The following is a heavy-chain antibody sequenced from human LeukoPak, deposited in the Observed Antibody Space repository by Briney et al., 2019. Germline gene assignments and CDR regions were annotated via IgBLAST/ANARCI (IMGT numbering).Heavy chain of an antibody. Sequence: PSETLSLTCTVFGGSVSSGSYYWSWIRQPPGKGLQWIGYINTSGSTNYNPSLKSRVTISLDTSKNQFSLKLSSVTAADTPVYYCARGVTAIQILDYWGQGTLVTVSS. D-gene: IGHD2-21*02. J-gene: IGHJ4*02. CDR3: ARGVTAIQILDY. CDR2: INTSGST. V-gene: IGHV4-61*01. CDR1: GGSVSSGSYY.